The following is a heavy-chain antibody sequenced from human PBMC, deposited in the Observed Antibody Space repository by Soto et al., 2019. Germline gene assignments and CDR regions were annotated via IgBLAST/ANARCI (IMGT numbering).Heavy chain of an antibody. CDR3: ARVAAVAAGGPLPLHRYYFDY. V-gene: IGHV3-33*01. CDR1: GFTFSSYG. J-gene: IGHJ4*02. D-gene: IGHD6-19*01. CDR2: IWYDGSNK. Sequence: QVQLVESGGGVVQPGRSLRLSCAASGFTFSSYGMHWVRQAPGKGLEWVAVIWYDGSNKYYADSVKGRFTISRDNSKNTLYLQMNSLRAEDTAVYYCARVAAVAAGGPLPLHRYYFDYWGQGTLVTVSS.